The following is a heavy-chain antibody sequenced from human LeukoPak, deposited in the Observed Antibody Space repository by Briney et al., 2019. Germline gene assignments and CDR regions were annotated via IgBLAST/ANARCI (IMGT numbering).Heavy chain of an antibody. V-gene: IGHV4-59*01. D-gene: IGHD3-22*01. CDR3: ARVTGYMIEDYFDY. J-gene: IGHJ4*02. CDR1: GGSFSSYY. CDR2: IYYSGST. Sequence: SETLSLTCTVYGGSFSSYYWSWIRQPPGKGLEWIGYIYYSGSTNYNPSLKSRVTISVDTSKNQFSLRLSSVTAADTAVYYCARVTGYMIEDYFDYWGQGTLVTVSS.